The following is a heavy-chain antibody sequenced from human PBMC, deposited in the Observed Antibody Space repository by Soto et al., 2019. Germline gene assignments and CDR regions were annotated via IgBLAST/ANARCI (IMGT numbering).Heavy chain of an antibody. Sequence: VQLLESGGGLVQPGGSLRLSCAASGFTFSSYAMSWVRQAPGKGLEWVSAISGSGGSTYYADSVKGRFTISRDNSKNTLYLQMNSLRAEDTAVYYCAKGPLLWFGEPTAYYFDYWGQGTLVTVSS. CDR3: AKGPLLWFGEPTAYYFDY. D-gene: IGHD3-10*01. J-gene: IGHJ4*02. CDR1: GFTFSSYA. CDR2: ISGSGGST. V-gene: IGHV3-23*01.